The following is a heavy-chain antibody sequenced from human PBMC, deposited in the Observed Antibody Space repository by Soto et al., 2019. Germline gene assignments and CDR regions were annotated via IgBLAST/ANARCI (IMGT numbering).Heavy chain of an antibody. Sequence: QVQLQESGPGLVKPSETLSLTCTVSGGSISSYYWSWIRQPPGKGLEWIGHIHYSGSTNYNPSLRSRVTMSVVPSQNQFSLKLSSVTAADTAVYYCARHVNVAVAGTGFDYWGQGTLVTVSS. D-gene: IGHD6-19*01. J-gene: IGHJ4*02. CDR3: ARHVNVAVAGTGFDY. CDR1: GGSISSYY. V-gene: IGHV4-59*08. CDR2: IHYSGST.